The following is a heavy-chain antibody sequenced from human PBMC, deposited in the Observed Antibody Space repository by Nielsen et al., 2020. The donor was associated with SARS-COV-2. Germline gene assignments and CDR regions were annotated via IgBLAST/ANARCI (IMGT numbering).Heavy chain of an antibody. D-gene: IGHD2-21*02. CDR2: INPSGGST. Sequence: APVKVSCKASGYTFTSYYMHWVRQAPGQGLEWMGIINPSGGSTSYAQKFQGRVTMTRDTSTSTVYMELSSLRSEDTAVYYCARIARTVTAWGYYFDYWGQGTLVTVSS. CDR3: ARIARTVTAWGYYFDY. J-gene: IGHJ4*02. V-gene: IGHV1-46*01. CDR1: GYTFTSYY.